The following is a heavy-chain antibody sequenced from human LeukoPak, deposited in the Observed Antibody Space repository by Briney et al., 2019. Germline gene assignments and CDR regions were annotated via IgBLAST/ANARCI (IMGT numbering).Heavy chain of an antibody. CDR1: GGSFSGYY. D-gene: IGHD5-24*01. Sequence: SETLSLTCAVYGGSFSGYYWSWIRQPPGKGLEWIGEINHSGSTNYNPSLKSRVTISVDTSKNQFPLKLSSVTAADTAVYYCARGEDGYNFGGQGTLVTVSS. CDR2: INHSGST. J-gene: IGHJ4*02. V-gene: IGHV4-34*01. CDR3: ARGEDGYNF.